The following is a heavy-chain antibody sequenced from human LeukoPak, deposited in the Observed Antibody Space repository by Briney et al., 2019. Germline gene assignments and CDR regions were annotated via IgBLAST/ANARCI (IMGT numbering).Heavy chain of an antibody. CDR1: GFTFSSYG. CDR2: VWYDGSNK. J-gene: IGHJ4*02. Sequence: GGSLRLSCAASGFTFSSYGMHWVRQAPGKGLEWVAVVWYDGSNKYYADSVKGRFTISRDNSKNTLYLQMNSLRAEDTAVYYCAKEDPHRYYDFWSGYYLGYWGQGTLVTVSS. V-gene: IGHV3-30*02. CDR3: AKEDPHRYYDFWSGYYLGY. D-gene: IGHD3-3*01.